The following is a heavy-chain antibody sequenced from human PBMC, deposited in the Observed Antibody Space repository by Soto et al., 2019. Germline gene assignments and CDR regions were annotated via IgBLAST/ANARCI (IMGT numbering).Heavy chain of an antibody. V-gene: IGHV4-39*01. CDR1: GDSISSSSYY. CDR2: IYYSGTT. J-gene: IGHJ4*02. CDR3: ARQSYDTSDYFDY. D-gene: IGHD3-22*01. Sequence: SETLSLTCTVSGDSISSSSYYWGWIRQPPGKGLEWIGSIYYSGTTYYNPSLKSRVTISVDTSRIHFSLKLISVTAADTALYYCARQSYDTSDYFDYWGQGTLVTVS.